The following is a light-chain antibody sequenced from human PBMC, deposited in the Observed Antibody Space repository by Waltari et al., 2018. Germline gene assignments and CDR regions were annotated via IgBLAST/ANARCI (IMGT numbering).Light chain of an antibody. V-gene: IGLV1-44*01. J-gene: IGLJ3*02. CDR3: AAWDDSLDGHWV. Sequence: QSVLTQPPSASGTPGQRVTISCSGGSSNIGSNVVNWYQQLPGKAPKPLIYRRYRRAAGVPGRISGSDCGTSASRAISGLQSEDEDDYYGAAWDDSLDGHWVFGGGTKVTVL. CDR1: SSNIGSNV. CDR2: RRY.